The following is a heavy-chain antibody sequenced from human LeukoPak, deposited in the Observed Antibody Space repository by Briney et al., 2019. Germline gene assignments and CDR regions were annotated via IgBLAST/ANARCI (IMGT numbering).Heavy chain of an antibody. D-gene: IGHD1-26*01. CDR1: GESLSKYH. Sequence: PSETLSLTCAVYGESLSKYHWTWIRQSPGKGLEWIGEINHRGSTNLNPSLKSRVTLSVDTSKHQFSLKLTSVTAADAAVYYCASSVGSTDYWGQGTLVTVSS. J-gene: IGHJ4*02. CDR3: ASSVGSTDY. CDR2: INHRGST. V-gene: IGHV4-34*01.